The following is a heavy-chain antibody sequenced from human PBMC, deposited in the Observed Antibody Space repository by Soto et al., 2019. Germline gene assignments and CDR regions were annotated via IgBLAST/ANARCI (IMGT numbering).Heavy chain of an antibody. D-gene: IGHD5-18*01. CDR1: GGSFSGYY. V-gene: IGHV4-34*01. Sequence: SETLSLTCAVYGGSFSGYYWSWIRQPPGKGLEWIGEINHSGSTNYNPSLKSRVTISVDTSKNQFSLKLSSVTAADTAVYYCARRVYSYYFDYWGQGTLVTVSS. CDR2: INHSGST. CDR3: ARRVYSYYFDY. J-gene: IGHJ4*02.